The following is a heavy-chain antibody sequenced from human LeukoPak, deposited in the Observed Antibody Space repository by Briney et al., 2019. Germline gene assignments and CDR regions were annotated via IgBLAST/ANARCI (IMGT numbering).Heavy chain of an antibody. CDR2: INPNSGGT. D-gene: IGHD2-2*01. CDR3: AREAYCSSTGCYQDYGDSEYFQH. J-gene: IGHJ1*01. V-gene: IGHV1-2*02. Sequence: ASVKVSYKASGYTFTGYYMHWVRQAPGQGLEWMGWINPNSGGTNYAQKFQGRVTMTRDTSISTAYMELSRLRSADTAVYYCAREAYCSSTGCYQDYGDSEYFQHWGQGTLVTVSS. CDR1: GYTFTGYY.